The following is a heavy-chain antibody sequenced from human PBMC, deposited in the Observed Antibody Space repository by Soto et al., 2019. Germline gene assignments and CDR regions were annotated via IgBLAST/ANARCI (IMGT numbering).Heavy chain of an antibody. J-gene: IGHJ4*02. CDR1: GGSIIDYY. D-gene: IGHD5-18*01. Sequence: SEPLSLTCTFSGGSIIDYYWSRIRQPPGKGLEWLGYIYYIGSTNYNPSLRSRVTLSVDTSKSQFAVNLSSVTAADTAVYYCARGDIYSYGPLEYWGQGALVTVSS. CDR3: ARGDIYSYGPLEY. V-gene: IGHV4-59*01. CDR2: IYYIGST.